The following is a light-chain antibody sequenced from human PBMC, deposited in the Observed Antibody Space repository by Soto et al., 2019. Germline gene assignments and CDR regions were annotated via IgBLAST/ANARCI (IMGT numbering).Light chain of an antibody. Sequence: EIVMTQSPATLSVSPGERATLSCRASQSVSSNLAWYQQKPGQAPRLLIYGASTRATGIPARFSGSGSGTEFTLTLSSLQSEDFAVYYCQQYNNGPPPLTFGGGTKVEIK. CDR1: QSVSSN. J-gene: IGKJ4*01. V-gene: IGKV3-15*01. CDR2: GAS. CDR3: QQYNNGPPPLT.